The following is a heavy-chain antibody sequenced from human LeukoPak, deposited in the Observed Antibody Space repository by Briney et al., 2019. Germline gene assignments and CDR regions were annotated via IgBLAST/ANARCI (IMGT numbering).Heavy chain of an antibody. D-gene: IGHD3-3*01. J-gene: IGHJ4*02. CDR2: INPNSGGT. CDR3: AGYDCWSGYYNY. V-gene: IGHV1-2*02. Sequence: WINPNSGGTNYAQKFQGRVTMPRDTSISTAYMELSRLRSDDTAVYYCAGYDCWSGYYNYWGQGTLVTVSS.